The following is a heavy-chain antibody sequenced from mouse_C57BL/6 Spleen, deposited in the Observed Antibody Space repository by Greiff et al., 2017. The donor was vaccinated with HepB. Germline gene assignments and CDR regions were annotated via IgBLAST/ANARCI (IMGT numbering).Heavy chain of an antibody. D-gene: IGHD2-4*01. CDR3: ARPYDYLYAMDY. CDR1: GFTFSDYG. V-gene: IGHV5-17*01. CDR2: ISSGSSTI. Sequence: EVKLVESGGGLVKPGGSLKLSCAASGFTFSDYGMHWVRQAPEKGLEWVAYISSGSSTIYYADTVKGRFTISRDNAKNTLFLQMTSLRSEDTAMYYCARPYDYLYAMDYWGQGTSVTVSS. J-gene: IGHJ4*01.